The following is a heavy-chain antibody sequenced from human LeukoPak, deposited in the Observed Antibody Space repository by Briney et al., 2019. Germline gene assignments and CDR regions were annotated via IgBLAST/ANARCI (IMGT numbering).Heavy chain of an antibody. CDR1: GFTFSSYE. J-gene: IGHJ4*02. CDR2: ISSSGSTR. CDR3: AREIVSAVAGNFDY. Sequence: GGSLRLACAASGFTFSSYEMNWVRQAPGKGLEWVSYISSSGSTRTYADSVKGRFTISRDNAKNSLYLEMNSLRAEDTAVYYCAREIVSAVAGNFDYWGQGTLVTVSS. D-gene: IGHD6-19*01. V-gene: IGHV3-48*03.